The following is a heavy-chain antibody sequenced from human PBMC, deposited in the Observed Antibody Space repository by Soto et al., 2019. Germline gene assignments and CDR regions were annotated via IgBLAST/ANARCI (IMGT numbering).Heavy chain of an antibody. D-gene: IGHD3-10*01. CDR3: ARDRRLYGSGSYYPLDV. V-gene: IGHV3-30-3*01. J-gene: IGHJ6*02. CDR2: ISYDGSNK. CDR1: GFTFSSYA. Sequence: GGSLRLSCAASGFTFSSYAMHWVRQAPGKGLEWVAVISYDGSNKYYADFVKGRFTISRDNSKNTLYLQMNSLRAEDTAVFFCARDRRLYGSGSYYPLDVWGQGTTVTVSS.